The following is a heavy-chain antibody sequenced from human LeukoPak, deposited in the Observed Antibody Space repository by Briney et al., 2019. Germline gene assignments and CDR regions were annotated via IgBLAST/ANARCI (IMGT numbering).Heavy chain of an antibody. D-gene: IGHD6-13*01. CDR1: GFTFSNAW. CDR3: TTGPEAAAGTSHYYYYYYMDV. Sequence: AGGSLRLSCAASGFTFSNAWMSWVRQAPGKGLEWVGRIKSKTDGGTTDYAAPVKGRFTISRDDSKNTLYLQMNSLKTEDTAVYYCTTGPEAAAGTSHYYYYYYMDVWGKGTTVTVSS. V-gene: IGHV3-15*01. CDR2: IKSKTDGGTT. J-gene: IGHJ6*03.